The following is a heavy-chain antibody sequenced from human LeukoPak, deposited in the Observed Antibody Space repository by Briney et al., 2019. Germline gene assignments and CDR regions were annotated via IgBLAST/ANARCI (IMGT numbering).Heavy chain of an antibody. V-gene: IGHV4-4*09. J-gene: IGHJ4*02. CDR3: ARAEMDSSGYYFSY. CDR2: IYTSGST. D-gene: IGHD3-22*01. CDR1: GGSISSYY. Sequence: SETLSLTCTVSGGSISSYYWSWIRQPPGKGLEWIGYIYTSGSTNYNPSLKSRVTISVDTSKNQFSLKLSSVTAADTAVYYCARAEMDSSGYYFSYWGQGTLVTVSS.